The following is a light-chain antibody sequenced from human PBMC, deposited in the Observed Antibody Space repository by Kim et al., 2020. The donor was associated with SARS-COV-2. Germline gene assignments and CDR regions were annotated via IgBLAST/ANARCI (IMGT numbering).Light chain of an antibody. Sequence: EIVLTQSPGTLSLTPGERATLSCRASQSVSSSYLAWYQQKPGQAPRLLIYGASSRATGIPDRFSGSGSGTDFTLTINRLKPEDFTVYYCQQYGSSPYTFGQGTKLEI. CDR3: QQYGSSPYT. CDR1: QSVSSSY. CDR2: GAS. V-gene: IGKV3-20*01. J-gene: IGKJ2*01.